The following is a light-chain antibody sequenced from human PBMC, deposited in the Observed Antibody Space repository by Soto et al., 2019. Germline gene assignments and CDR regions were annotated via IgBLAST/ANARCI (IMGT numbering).Light chain of an antibody. J-gene: IGLJ2*01. Sequence: QSALTQPASVSGSPGQSITISCTGTSSDVGSYNLVSWYQQHPGKAPKLMIYEGSKRPSGVSNRFSGSKSGNTASLTISGLQAEDEADDYCCSYAGSSGVVFGGGTKVTVL. CDR2: EGS. CDR1: SSDVGSYNL. CDR3: CSYAGSSGVV. V-gene: IGLV2-23*01.